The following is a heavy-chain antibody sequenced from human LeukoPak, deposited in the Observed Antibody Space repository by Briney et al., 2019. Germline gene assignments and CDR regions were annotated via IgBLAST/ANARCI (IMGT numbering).Heavy chain of an antibody. CDR2: ISNDGSNK. CDR3: AAREYYYDSSGYYQDAFDI. CDR1: GFTFSSYA. V-gene: IGHV3-30-3*01. J-gene: IGHJ3*02. D-gene: IGHD3-22*01. Sequence: AGGSLRLSCAASGFTFSSYAMHWVRQAPGKGLEWVAVISNDGSNKYYADSVKGRFTISRDNSKNTLYLQMNSLRAEDTAVYYCAAREYYYDSSGYYQDAFDIWGQGTMVTVSS.